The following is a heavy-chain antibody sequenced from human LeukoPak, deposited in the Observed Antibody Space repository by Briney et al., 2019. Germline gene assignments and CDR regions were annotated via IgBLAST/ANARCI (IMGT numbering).Heavy chain of an antibody. CDR1: GYTFTSYD. J-gene: IGHJ5*02. D-gene: IGHD6-19*01. Sequence: GASVKVSCKASGYTFTSYDINWVRQATGQGLEWMGWMNPNSGNTGYAQKFQGRVTMTRNTSISTAYMELSSLRAEDTAVYYCAKDRSSGQDLNWFDPWGQGTLVTVSS. V-gene: IGHV1-8*01. CDR2: MNPNSGNT. CDR3: AKDRSSGQDLNWFDP.